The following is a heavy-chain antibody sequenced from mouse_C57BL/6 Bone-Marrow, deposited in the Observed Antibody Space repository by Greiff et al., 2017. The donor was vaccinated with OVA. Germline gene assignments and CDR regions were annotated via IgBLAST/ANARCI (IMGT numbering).Heavy chain of an antibody. J-gene: IGHJ4*01. V-gene: IGHV5-9-1*02. Sequence: EVKVVESGEGLVNPGGSLKLSCAASGFTFSSYAMSCVRQTPEKRLEWVAYISSGGDYIYYADTVKGRFTISRDNARNTLYLQMSSLKSEDTAMYYCTRLLDAMDYWGQGTSVTVSS. D-gene: IGHD2-1*01. CDR1: GFTFSSYA. CDR3: TRLLDAMDY. CDR2: ISSGGDYI.